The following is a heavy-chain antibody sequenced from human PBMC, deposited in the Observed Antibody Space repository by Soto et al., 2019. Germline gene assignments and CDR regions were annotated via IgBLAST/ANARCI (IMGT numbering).Heavy chain of an antibody. CDR1: GGSFSGYY. Sequence: QVQLQQWGAGLLKPSETLSLTCAVYGGSFSGYYWSWIRQPPGKGLEWIGEINHSGSTNYNPSLKSRVTRSVDTSKNQFSLKLSSVTAADTAVYYCARVVTDGGNSGGGVGGNYYYYGMDVWGQGTTVTVSS. CDR2: INHSGST. CDR3: ARVVTDGGNSGGGVGGNYYYYGMDV. J-gene: IGHJ6*02. D-gene: IGHD3-16*01. V-gene: IGHV4-34*01.